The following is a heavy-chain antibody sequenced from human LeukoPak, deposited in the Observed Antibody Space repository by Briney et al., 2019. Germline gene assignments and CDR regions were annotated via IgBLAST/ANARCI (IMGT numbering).Heavy chain of an antibody. CDR2: ISGSGGST. V-gene: IGHV3-23*01. Sequence: GGSLRLSCAASGFTFSSYAMSWVRQAPGKGLEWVSAISGSGGSTYYADSVKGRFTISRDNSKNTLYLQMDSLRAEDTAVYYCARDKSAGADTGSSFYYWGQGALVTVSS. J-gene: IGHJ4*02. D-gene: IGHD3-10*01. CDR3: ARDKSAGADTGSSFYY. CDR1: GFTFSSYA.